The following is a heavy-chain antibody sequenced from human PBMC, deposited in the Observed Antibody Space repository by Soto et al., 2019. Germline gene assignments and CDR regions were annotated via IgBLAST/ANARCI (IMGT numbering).Heavy chain of an antibody. D-gene: IGHD3-10*01. CDR1: GGSFSSYA. J-gene: IGHJ2*01. Sequence: QVQLVQSGAEVMKPGSSVKVSCKASGGSFSSYALSWVRQAPGQGLEWMGGIIPLFGTTHYGQKFQGRVTITEDQSTSTAYMELSRLTSEATALYYCARENYLPSANYYKTRYFDRWGRGTLVIVPS. V-gene: IGHV1-69*01. CDR2: IIPLFGTT. CDR3: ARENYLPSANYYKTRYFDR.